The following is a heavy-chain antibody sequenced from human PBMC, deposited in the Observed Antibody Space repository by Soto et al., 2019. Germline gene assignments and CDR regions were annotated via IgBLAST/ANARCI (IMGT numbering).Heavy chain of an antibody. Sequence: GGSLRLSCAASVFTFSSYAMSLVRQAPGKGLECVSAISVSGGSTYYADSVKGRFTISRDNYKNTLYLQMNSLRAEDTAVYYCAKSPGGLLFPFDCWGQGTTVTVSS. CDR3: AKSPGGLLFPFDC. V-gene: IGHV3-23*01. D-gene: IGHD1-26*01. CDR1: VFTFSSYA. CDR2: ISVSGGST. J-gene: IGHJ4*02.